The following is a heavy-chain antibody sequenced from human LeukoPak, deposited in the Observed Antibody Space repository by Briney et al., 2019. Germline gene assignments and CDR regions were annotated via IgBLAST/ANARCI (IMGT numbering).Heavy chain of an antibody. D-gene: IGHD3-22*01. V-gene: IGHV4-61*02. CDR2: IYISGST. J-gene: IGHJ3*02. CDR3: ARDHSYYFDSSGYSTYDAFDI. CDR1: GGSISSGGYS. Sequence: SQTLSLTCAVSGGSISSGGYSWSWIRQPAGKGLEWIGRIYISGSTNYNPSLKSRVTMSVDTSKNQFSLKLSSVTAADTAVYYCARDHSYYFDSSGYSTYDAFDIWGQGTMATVSS.